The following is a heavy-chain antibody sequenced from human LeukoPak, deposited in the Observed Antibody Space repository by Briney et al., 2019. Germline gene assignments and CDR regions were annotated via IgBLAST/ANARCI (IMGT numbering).Heavy chain of an antibody. CDR1: GFTFGHYA. D-gene: IGHD5-18*01. CDR3: AKVSASPVDTAMVSAIDY. J-gene: IGHJ4*02. CDR2: ISGSGGST. V-gene: IGHV3-23*01. Sequence: GGSLRLSCTTSGFTFGHYAMNWVRQAPGKGLEWVSAISGSGGSTYYADSVKGRFTISRDNSKNTLYLQMNSLRAEDTAVYYCAKVSASPVDTAMVSAIDYWGQGTLVTVSS.